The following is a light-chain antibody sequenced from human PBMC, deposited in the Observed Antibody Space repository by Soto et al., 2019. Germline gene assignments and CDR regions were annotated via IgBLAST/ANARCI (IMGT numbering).Light chain of an antibody. J-gene: IGKJ4*01. Sequence: IQLTQSPSSLSASVGDRVTITCRASQGISSNLAWYQQKPGKVPKLLISAASTLQSGVPSRLSGSGSGTDFTLTISSLQPEDFATYYCQQFKSHPLTFGGGTKVEIK. CDR1: QGISSN. CDR3: QQFKSHPLT. CDR2: AAS. V-gene: IGKV1-9*01.